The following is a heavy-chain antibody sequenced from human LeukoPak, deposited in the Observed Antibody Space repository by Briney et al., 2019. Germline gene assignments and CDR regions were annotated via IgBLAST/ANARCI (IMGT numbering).Heavy chain of an antibody. CDR2: INSGGDDI. CDR1: GFSFSPYA. D-gene: IGHD2-2*01. Sequence: GGSLRLSCAASGFSFSPYAMNWVRQAPGKGLEWISYINSGGDDIHYAASVRGRFTISRDDAGNTLFLQLSSLRVEDTAVYYCARDTIQPGLIDDWGQGTLVTVSS. J-gene: IGHJ4*02. V-gene: IGHV3-21*05. CDR3: ARDTIQPGLIDD.